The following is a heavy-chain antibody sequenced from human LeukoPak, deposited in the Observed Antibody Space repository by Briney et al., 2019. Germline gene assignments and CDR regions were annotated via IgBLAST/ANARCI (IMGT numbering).Heavy chain of an antibody. CDR3: ARRTVRYYGSGSIPRNYYYYMDV. V-gene: IGHV1-69*05. CDR1: GGTFSSYA. J-gene: IGHJ6*03. Sequence: SVKVSCKASGGTFSSYAISWVRQAPGQGLEWMGGIIPIFGTANYAQKFQGRVTITTDESTSTAYMELSSLRSEDTAVYYCARRTVRYYGSGSIPRNYYYYMDVWGKGTTVTVSS. D-gene: IGHD3-10*01. CDR2: IIPIFGTA.